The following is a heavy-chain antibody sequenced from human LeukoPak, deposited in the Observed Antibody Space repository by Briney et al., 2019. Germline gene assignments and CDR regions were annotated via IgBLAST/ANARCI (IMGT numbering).Heavy chain of an antibody. CDR2: ISSSSSTI. CDR1: GFTFSSYS. D-gene: IGHD3-22*01. Sequence: GGSLRLSCAASGFTFSSYSMNWVRQAPGKGLEWVSYISSSSSTIYYADSVKGRFTISRDNAKNSLYLQMNSLRAEDTAVYYCARDGGYYYDSSGSPMAFDIWGQGTMVTVSS. V-gene: IGHV3-48*04. CDR3: ARDGGYYYDSSGSPMAFDI. J-gene: IGHJ3*02.